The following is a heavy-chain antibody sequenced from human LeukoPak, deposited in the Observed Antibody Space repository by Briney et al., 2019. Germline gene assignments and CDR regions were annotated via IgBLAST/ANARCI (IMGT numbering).Heavy chain of an antibody. D-gene: IGHD2-2*02. V-gene: IGHV1-18*01. J-gene: IGHJ4*02. Sequence: ASVKVSCKASGYTFTSYGISWVRLPPGPGLEWMGWISAYNGNTNYAQKPQGRVTITTDKSTSTAYMELRSLRSDDTAVYYCARSYCSRTRCYISDYWGQGTLVTVSS. CDR3: ARSYCSRTRCYISDY. CDR2: ISAYNGNT. CDR1: GYTFTSYG.